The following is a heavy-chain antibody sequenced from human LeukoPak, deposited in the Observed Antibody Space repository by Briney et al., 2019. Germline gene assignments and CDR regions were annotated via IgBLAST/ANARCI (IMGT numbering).Heavy chain of an antibody. CDR1: GFTFSSYA. CDR3: ARDLSGNWTFDY. Sequence: GGSLRLSCAASGFTFSSYAMHWVRQAPGKGLEWVAVISYDGSIKYYADSVKGRFTISRDNSKNTLYLQMNSLRAEDTAVYYCARDLSGNWTFDYWGQGTLVTVSP. CDR2: ISYDGSIK. D-gene: IGHD1-1*01. V-gene: IGHV3-30-3*01. J-gene: IGHJ4*02.